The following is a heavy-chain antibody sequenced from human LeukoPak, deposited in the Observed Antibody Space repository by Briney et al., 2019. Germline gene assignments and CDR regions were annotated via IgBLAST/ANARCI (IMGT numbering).Heavy chain of an antibody. D-gene: IGHD3-22*01. CDR2: INPNSGGT. V-gene: IGHV1-2*02. Sequence: ASVKVSCKASGYTFTGCYMHWVRQAPGQGLEWMGWINPNSGGTNYAQKFQGRVTMTRDTSISTAYMELSRLRSGDTAVYYCARVLYYYDSSGPGAFDIWGQGTMVTVSS. J-gene: IGHJ3*02. CDR3: ARVLYYYDSSGPGAFDI. CDR1: GYTFTGCY.